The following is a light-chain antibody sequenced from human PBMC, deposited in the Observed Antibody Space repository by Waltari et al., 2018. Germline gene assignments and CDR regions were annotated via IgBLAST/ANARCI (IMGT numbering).Light chain of an antibody. CDR2: EDK. CDR3: QAWDSNTVV. V-gene: IGLV3-1*01. J-gene: IGLJ2*01. CDR1: RLGDTY. Sequence: SYELTQPPSVSVSPGQTASITCSGDRLGDTYAFWYQQKPGQSPVLVIYEDKKRPSGIPERFSGSNSGNTATLTISETQAMDEADYYCQAWDSNTVVFGGGTKLTVL.